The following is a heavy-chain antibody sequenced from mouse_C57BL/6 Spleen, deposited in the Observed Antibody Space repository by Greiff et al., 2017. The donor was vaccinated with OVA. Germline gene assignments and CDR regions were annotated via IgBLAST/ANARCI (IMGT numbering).Heavy chain of an antibody. CDR1: GYTFTSYG. CDR3: AREGMYYGSSPLDY. D-gene: IGHD1-1*01. Sequence: QVQLKQSGAELARPGASVKLSCKASGYTFTSYGISWVTQRTGQGLEWIGEIYPRSGNTYYNEKFKGKATLTADKSSSTAYMELRSLTSEDSAVYVCAREGMYYGSSPLDYWGQGTTLTVSS. J-gene: IGHJ2*01. CDR2: IYPRSGNT. V-gene: IGHV1-81*01.